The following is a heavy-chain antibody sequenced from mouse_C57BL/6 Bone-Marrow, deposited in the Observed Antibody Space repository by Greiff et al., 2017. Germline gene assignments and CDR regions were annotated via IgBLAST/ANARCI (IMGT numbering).Heavy chain of an antibody. J-gene: IGHJ3*01. Sequence: VKLQQPGAELVKPGAPVKLSCKASGYTFTSYWMHWVKQRPGQGLEWIGMIHPNSGSTNYNEKFKSKATLTVDKSSSTAYMQLSSLTSEDSAVYYCARKVLFAYWGQGTLVTVSA. CDR2: IHPNSGST. CDR1: GYTFTSYW. CDR3: ARKVLFAY. V-gene: IGHV1-64*01.